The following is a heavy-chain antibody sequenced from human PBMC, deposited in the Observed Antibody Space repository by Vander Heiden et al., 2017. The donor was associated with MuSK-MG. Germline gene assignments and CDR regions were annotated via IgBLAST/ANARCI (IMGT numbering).Heavy chain of an antibody. J-gene: IGHJ4*02. CDR2: ISSSSSYI. D-gene: IGHD3-10*01. CDR3: ARDQGRIYGY. CDR1: GFTFSSYS. V-gene: IGHV3-21*01. Sequence: EVQLVESGGGLVKPGGSLILSCAASGFTFSSYSMNWVRQAPGKGLEWVSSISSSSSYIYYADSVKGRFTISRDNAKNSLYLQMNSLRAEDTAVYYCARDQGRIYGYWGQGTLVTVSS.